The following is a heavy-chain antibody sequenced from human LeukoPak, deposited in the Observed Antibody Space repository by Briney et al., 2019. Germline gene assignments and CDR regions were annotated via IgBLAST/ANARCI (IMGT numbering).Heavy chain of an antibody. CDR3: ARVTGYMIEDYFDY. V-gene: IGHV4-59*01. CDR2: IYYSGST. J-gene: IGHJ4*02. Sequence: SETLSLTCTVSGGSISSFYWSWIRQPPGKGLEWIGYIYYSGSTNYSPSLRSRVTISVDTSKNEFSLKLRSVTAADTAEYYCARVTGYMIEDYFDYWGQGTLVTVSS. D-gene: IGHD3-22*01. CDR1: GGSISSFY.